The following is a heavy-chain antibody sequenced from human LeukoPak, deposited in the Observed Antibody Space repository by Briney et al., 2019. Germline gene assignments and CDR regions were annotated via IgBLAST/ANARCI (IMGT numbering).Heavy chain of an antibody. CDR1: GFTFSSYS. Sequence: GGSLGLSCAASGFTFSSYSMNWVRQAPGKGLEWVSYISSSSSTIYYADSVKGRFTISRDNAKNSLYLQMNSLRDEDTAVYYCARGRPTTVTRYDAFDIWGQGTMVTVSS. D-gene: IGHD4-17*01. V-gene: IGHV3-48*02. J-gene: IGHJ3*02. CDR2: ISSSSSTI. CDR3: ARGRPTTVTRYDAFDI.